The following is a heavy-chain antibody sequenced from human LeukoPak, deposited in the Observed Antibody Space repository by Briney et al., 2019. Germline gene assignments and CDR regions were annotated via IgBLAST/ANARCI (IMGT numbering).Heavy chain of an antibody. V-gene: IGHV3-23*01. CDR3: ARVGLGPLSYYSYYYMDV. CDR2: ISGSGGST. Sequence: GGSLRLSCAASGFTFSNYAMTWVRQVPGKGLEWVSAISGSGGSTYYADSVKGRSAISRDNARNTLYLEMNSLRAEDTAVYYCARVGLGPLSYYSYYYMDVWGKGTSVTISS. D-gene: IGHD3/OR15-3a*01. J-gene: IGHJ6*03. CDR1: GFTFSNYA.